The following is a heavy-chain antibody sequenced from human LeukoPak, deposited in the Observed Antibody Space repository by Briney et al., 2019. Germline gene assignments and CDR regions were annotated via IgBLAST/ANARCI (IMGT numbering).Heavy chain of an antibody. J-gene: IGHJ3*02. Sequence: GGSLRLSCAASGFXFSNYWIHWVRQAPGKGLVWVSRFNSDGTSTIYADSVKGRFTIYRDNAENTVFLQMSSLRAEDTAVYYCARDYGTNRRAFDIWGQGTMVTVSS. D-gene: IGHD4/OR15-4a*01. CDR1: GFXFSNYW. CDR2: FNSDGTST. V-gene: IGHV3-74*01. CDR3: ARDYGTNRRAFDI.